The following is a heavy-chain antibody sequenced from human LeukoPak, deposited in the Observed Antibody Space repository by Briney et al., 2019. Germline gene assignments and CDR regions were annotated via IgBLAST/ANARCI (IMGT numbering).Heavy chain of an antibody. Sequence: PGGSLRLSCAASGFTFSSYSMNWVRQAPGKGLEWVSSISSSSSYIYYADSVKGRLTISRDNDKNSLYLQMNSLRAEDTAVYYCASGSSYSSGWYYFDYWGQGTLVTVSS. CDR3: ASGSSYSSGWYYFDY. CDR2: ISSSSSYI. V-gene: IGHV3-21*01. CDR1: GFTFSSYS. D-gene: IGHD6-19*01. J-gene: IGHJ4*02.